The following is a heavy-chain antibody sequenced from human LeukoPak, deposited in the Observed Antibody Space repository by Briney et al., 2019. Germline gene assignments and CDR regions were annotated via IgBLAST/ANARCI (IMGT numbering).Heavy chain of an antibody. CDR3: ARGRYYYDSSGPHYFDY. J-gene: IGHJ4*02. CDR2: INHSGST. D-gene: IGHD3-22*01. V-gene: IGHV4-34*01. Sequence: SETLSLTCTVSGGSISSYYWSWIRQPPGKGLEWIGEINHSGSTNYNPSLKSRVTISVDTSKNQFSLKLSSVTAADTAVYYCARGRYYYDSSGPHYFDYWGQGTLVTVSS. CDR1: GGSISSYY.